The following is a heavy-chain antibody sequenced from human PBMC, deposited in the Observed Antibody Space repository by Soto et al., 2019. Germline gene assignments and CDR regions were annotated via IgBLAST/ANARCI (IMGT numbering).Heavy chain of an antibody. J-gene: IGHJ4*02. V-gene: IGHV3-30*18. CDR1: GFTFSSYG. CDR3: AKSARRRFLEWLGPFDY. CDR2: ISYDGSNK. Sequence: GGSLRLSCAASGFTFSSYGMHWFRQAPGKGLEWVAVISYDGSNKYYADSVKGRFTISRDNSKNTLYLQMNSLRAEDTAVYYCAKSARRRFLEWLGPFDYWGQGTLVTVSS. D-gene: IGHD3-3*01.